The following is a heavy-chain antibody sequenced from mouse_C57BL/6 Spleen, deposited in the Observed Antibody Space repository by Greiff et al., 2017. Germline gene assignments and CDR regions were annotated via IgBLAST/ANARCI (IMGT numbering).Heavy chain of an antibody. CDR2: INPSNGGT. D-gene: IGHD1-1*01. J-gene: IGHJ3*01. CDR1: GYTFTSYW. V-gene: IGHV1-53*01. CDR3: ARDLYYYGSSYFPFAY. Sequence: VLLLQPGTELVKPGASVTLSCKASGYTFTSYWMHWVKQRPGQGLEWIGNINPSNGGTNYNEKFKSKVTLTVDKSSSTAYMQLSSLTSEDSAVYSCARDLYYYGSSYFPFAYWGQGTLVTVSA.